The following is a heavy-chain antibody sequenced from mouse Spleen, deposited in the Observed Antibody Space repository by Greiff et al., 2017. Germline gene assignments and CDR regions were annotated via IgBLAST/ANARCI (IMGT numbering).Heavy chain of an antibody. D-gene: IGHD2-4*01. CDR1: GYTFTDYV. CDR3: ARARIYDYAGFAY. Sequence: VQLQQSGPELVKPGASVKMSCKASGYTFTDYVISWVKQRTGQGLEWIGEIYPGSGSTYYNEKFKGKATLTADKSSNTAYMQLSSLTSVDSAVYICARARIYDYAGFAYWGQGTLVTVSA. CDR2: IYPGSGST. J-gene: IGHJ3*01. V-gene: IGHV1-77*01.